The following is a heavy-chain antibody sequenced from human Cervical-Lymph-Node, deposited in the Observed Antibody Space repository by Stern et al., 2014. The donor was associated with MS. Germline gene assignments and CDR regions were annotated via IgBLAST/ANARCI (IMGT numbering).Heavy chain of an antibody. CDR2: INSDGSST. CDR1: GFTFRYYW. Sequence: EVQLVESGGGLVQPGGSLRLSCAASGFTFRYYWMHWVRQAPGKGLVWVSRINSDGSSTSYADSVRGRFTISRDNAKNTLYLQMSSLRAEDTAVYYCASGHDYGDFFDYWGQGTPVTVSS. J-gene: IGHJ4*02. D-gene: IGHD4-17*01. V-gene: IGHV3-74*01. CDR3: ASGHDYGDFFDY.